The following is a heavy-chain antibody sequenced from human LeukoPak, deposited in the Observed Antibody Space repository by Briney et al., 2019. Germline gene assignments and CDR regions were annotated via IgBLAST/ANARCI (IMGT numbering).Heavy chain of an antibody. D-gene: IGHD3-10*01. CDR3: AKPPPSMVRGVIDIDAFDI. V-gene: IGHV3-30*18. Sequence: GGSLRLSCAASGFTFSSYGMHWVRQAPGKGLEWVAVISYDGSNKYYADSVKGRFTISRDNSKNTLYLQMNSLRAEDTAVYYCAKPPPSMVRGVIDIDAFDIWGQGTMVTVSS. CDR1: GFTFSSYG. J-gene: IGHJ3*02. CDR2: ISYDGSNK.